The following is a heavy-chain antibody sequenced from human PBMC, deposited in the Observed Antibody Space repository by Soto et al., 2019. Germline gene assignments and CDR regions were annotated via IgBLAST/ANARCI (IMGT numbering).Heavy chain of an antibody. J-gene: IGHJ5*02. V-gene: IGHV3-33*08. CDR1: GFTFSIYA. CDR3: ARDLSLGYCSGGSCYNGWFDP. CDR2: IWYDGSNK. D-gene: IGHD2-15*01. Sequence: GVSLRLSCSASGFTFSIYAMHWVLQAQGKGLEWVAGIWYDGSNKYYADSVKGRFTISRDNSKNTLYLQMNSLRAEDTAVYYCARDLSLGYCSGGSCYNGWFDPWGQGTLVTVSS.